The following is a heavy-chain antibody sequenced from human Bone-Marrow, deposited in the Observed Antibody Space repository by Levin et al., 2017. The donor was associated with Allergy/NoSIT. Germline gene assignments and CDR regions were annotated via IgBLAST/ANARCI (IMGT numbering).Heavy chain of an antibody. J-gene: IGHJ5*02. CDR1: GGSIGDYY. Sequence: SETLSLTCTVSGGSIGDYYWSWIRQSPGKGLEWLGHISYTGDTYYTPSLESRLTISRDTSKNHFSLTLASVTAADTALYYCARTQKLGRDWFDPWGQGTLVTVSS. CDR2: ISYTGDT. CDR3: ARTQKLGRDWFDP. V-gene: IGHV4-30-4*01. D-gene: IGHD3-16*01.